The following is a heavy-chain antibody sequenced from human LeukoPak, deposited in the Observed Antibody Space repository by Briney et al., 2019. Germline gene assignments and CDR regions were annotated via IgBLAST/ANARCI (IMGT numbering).Heavy chain of an antibody. CDR1: GGSFSGYY. V-gene: IGHV4-34*01. J-gene: IGHJ6*02. D-gene: IGHD2-21*02. Sequence: SETLSLTCAVYGGSFSGYYWSWIRQPPGKGLEWIGEINHSGSTNYNPSLKSRVTISVDTSKNQFSLKLSSVTAADTAVYYCARVDTHCGGDCYEYYYGMDAWGQGTTVTVSS. CDR2: INHSGST. CDR3: ARVDTHCGGDCYEYYYGMDA.